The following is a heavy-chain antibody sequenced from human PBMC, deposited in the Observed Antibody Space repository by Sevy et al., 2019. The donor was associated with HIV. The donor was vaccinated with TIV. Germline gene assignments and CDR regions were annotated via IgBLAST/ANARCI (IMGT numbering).Heavy chain of an antibody. J-gene: IGHJ4*02. CDR3: AGWYGNNFDY. V-gene: IGHV4-39*01. CDR1: GGTISSSSYR. D-gene: IGHD3-10*01. Sequence: SETLSLTCTVSGGTISSSSYRWGWIRQPPGKGLEWVGSIYHTGAADDNPSLKRRATMSVDTSKNQFSLQVGSVTAADTAVYYCAGWYGNNFDYWGQGALVTVSS. CDR2: IYHTGAA.